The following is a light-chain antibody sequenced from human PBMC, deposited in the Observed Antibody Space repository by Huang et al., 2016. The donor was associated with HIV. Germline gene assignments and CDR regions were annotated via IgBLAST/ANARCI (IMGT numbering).Light chain of an antibody. CDR3: QQYSDYPRT. CDR1: QDISDY. CDR2: ATS. V-gene: IGKV1-16*01. Sequence: DIQMTQSPSSLSASVGDRVTITCRAGQDISDYLAWFQQKPGKAPKSLIFATSTLHSGVPSRVSGSGSGTAFTLTINNLQPEDFATYYCQQYSDYPRTFGQGTKLDIK. J-gene: IGKJ2*01.